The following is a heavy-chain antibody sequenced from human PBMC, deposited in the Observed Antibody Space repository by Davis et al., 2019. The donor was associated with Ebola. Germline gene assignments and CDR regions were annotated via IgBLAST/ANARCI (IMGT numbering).Heavy chain of an antibody. CDR2: IYYSGST. CDR3: AIPFSCTSGVLEWCGMDV. CDR1: GGSISSGGYY. Sequence: SETLSLTCTVSGGSISSGGYYWGWIRQPPGKGLEWIGSIYYSGSTYYNPSLKSRVTISVDTSKNQFSLKLSSVTAADTAVYYCAIPFSCTSGVLEWCGMDVWGQGTTVTVSS. V-gene: IGHV4-39*01. J-gene: IGHJ6*02. D-gene: IGHD2-8*01.